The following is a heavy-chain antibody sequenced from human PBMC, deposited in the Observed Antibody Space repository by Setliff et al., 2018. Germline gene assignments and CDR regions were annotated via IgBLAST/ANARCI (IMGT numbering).Heavy chain of an antibody. J-gene: IGHJ4*02. D-gene: IGHD1-1*01. CDR3: ARIITTKASAADFDY. Sequence: PSETLSLTCTVSGASLNSGTYYWGWIRQPPGKGLEWIGSLYYGGSTYSTYYNPSLKSRITISVDTSMNQFSLRLSSVTAADTAVYYCARIITTKASAADFDYWGQGTLVTVSS. CDR2: LYYGGSTYST. CDR1: GASLNSGTYY. V-gene: IGHV4-39*01.